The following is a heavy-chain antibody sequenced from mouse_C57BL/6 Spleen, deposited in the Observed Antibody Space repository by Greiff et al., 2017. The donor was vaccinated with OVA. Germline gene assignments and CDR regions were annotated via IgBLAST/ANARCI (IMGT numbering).Heavy chain of an antibody. CDR2: IRDGGSYN. V-gene: IGHV5-4*01. CDR3: AREIRGDAMDY. CDR1: GFTFSSYA. J-gene: IGHJ4*01. Sequence: EVQVVESGGGLVKPGGSLTLTCAASGFTFSSYAMSWVRQTPEKRLEWVATIRDGGSYNYYPDYVKGRFTISRDNTKNNLYLLMSHLMSDDTAVYYCAREIRGDAMDYWGQGPSVTVSS. D-gene: IGHD3-2*02.